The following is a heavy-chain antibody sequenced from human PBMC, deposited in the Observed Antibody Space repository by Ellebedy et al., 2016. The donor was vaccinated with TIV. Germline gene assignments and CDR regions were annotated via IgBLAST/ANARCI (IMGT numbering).Heavy chain of an antibody. CDR3: ARDGADY. Sequence: GESLKISCAASGFTFSSYSMNWVRQAPGKGLEWVSYISSSSSTIYYADSVKGRFTISRDNAKNSLYLQMNSLRAEDTAVYYCARDGADYWGQGTLVTVSS. CDR1: GFTFSSYS. CDR2: ISSSSSTI. V-gene: IGHV3-48*01. D-gene: IGHD3-16*01. J-gene: IGHJ4*02.